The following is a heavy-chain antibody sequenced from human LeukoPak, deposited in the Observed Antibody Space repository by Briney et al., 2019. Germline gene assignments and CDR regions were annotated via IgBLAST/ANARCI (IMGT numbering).Heavy chain of an antibody. J-gene: IGHJ4*02. V-gene: IGHV3-21*01. CDR1: GFTFSSYS. CDR2: ISSSSSYI. CDR3: ARVVAVAGNDY. Sequence: GGSLRLSCAASGFTFSSYSMNWVRQAPGKGLEWVSSISSSSSYIYYADSVKGRFTISRDNAKNSLYLQVNSLRAEDTAVYYCARVVAVAGNDYWGQGTLVTVSS. D-gene: IGHD6-19*01.